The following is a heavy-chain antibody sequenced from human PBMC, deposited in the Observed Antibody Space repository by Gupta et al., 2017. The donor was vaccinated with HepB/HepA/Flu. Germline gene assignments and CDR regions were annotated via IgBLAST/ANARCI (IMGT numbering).Heavy chain of an antibody. Sequence: EVQVLESGGGFVQPGGSLRLSCAASGFPFSHYGMNWVRQAPGKGLEWVSIISPGGDATYYADSVKGRFTISRDNFKNTLYLQLNNLRADDTALYYCAKGNRVGITTAFDYWGQGTLVTVSS. V-gene: IGHV3-23*01. D-gene: IGHD1-26*01. CDR3: AKGNRVGITTAFDY. CDR1: GFPFSHYG. CDR2: ISPGGDAT. J-gene: IGHJ4*02.